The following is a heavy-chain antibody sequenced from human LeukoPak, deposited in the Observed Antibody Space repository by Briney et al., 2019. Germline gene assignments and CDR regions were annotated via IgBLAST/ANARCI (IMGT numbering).Heavy chain of an antibody. J-gene: IGHJ4*02. V-gene: IGHV4-59*12. CDR1: GGSISSYY. Sequence: SETLSLTCTVFGGSISSYYWSWIRQPPGKGLEWIGYIYYSGSTNYNPSLKSRVTISVDTSKNQFSLKLSSVTAADTAVYYCARGVGMVPSYDYWGQGTLVTVSS. D-gene: IGHD4/OR15-4a*01. CDR3: ARGVGMVPSYDY. CDR2: IYYSGST.